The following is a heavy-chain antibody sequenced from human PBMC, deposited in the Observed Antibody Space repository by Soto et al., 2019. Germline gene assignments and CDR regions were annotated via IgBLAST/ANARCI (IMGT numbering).Heavy chain of an antibody. J-gene: IGHJ1*01. D-gene: IGHD2-15*01. CDR3: ARDSRIDCSGDSCHQKQGPP. CDR1: GFTFSSYS. Sequence: GGSLRLSCAASGFTFSSYSMNWVRQAPGKGLEWVSSISSSSSYIYYADSVKGRFTISRDNAKNSLYLQMNSLRAEDTAVYYCARDSRIDCSGDSCHQKQGPPWGQGTLVTVSS. CDR2: ISSSSSYI. V-gene: IGHV3-21*01.